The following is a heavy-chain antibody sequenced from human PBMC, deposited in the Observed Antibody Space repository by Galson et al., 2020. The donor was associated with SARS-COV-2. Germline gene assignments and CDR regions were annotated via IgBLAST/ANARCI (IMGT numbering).Heavy chain of an antibody. Sequence: LETLSLTCTVSGDSLSNYYYTWIRQPPGKGLEWIGHIFSSGSTSYNPSLKSRVTLSVDTSKNQLSLKLTSVNAADTAVYYCASGSTVFKYYFTYWGQGALVTVSS. CDR2: IFSSGST. CDR3: ASGSTVFKYYFTY. CDR1: GDSLSNYY. V-gene: IGHV4-59*01. J-gene: IGHJ4*02. D-gene: IGHD2-2*01.